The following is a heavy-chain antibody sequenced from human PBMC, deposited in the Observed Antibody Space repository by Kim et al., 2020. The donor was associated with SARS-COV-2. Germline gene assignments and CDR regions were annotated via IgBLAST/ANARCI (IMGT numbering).Heavy chain of an antibody. J-gene: IGHJ4*02. Sequence: GGSLRLSCAASGFTFSAYSMSWVRQAPGKGLEWIAYISNSGTTYSSDSVKGRFIISRDNDKNSVFLQLNNVRVDDSAVYFCAKWVNSGSFLGPFDHWGLG. V-gene: IGHV3-11*04. CDR1: GFTFSAYS. D-gene: IGHD1-26*01. CDR3: AKWVNSGSFLGPFDH. CDR2: ISNSGTT.